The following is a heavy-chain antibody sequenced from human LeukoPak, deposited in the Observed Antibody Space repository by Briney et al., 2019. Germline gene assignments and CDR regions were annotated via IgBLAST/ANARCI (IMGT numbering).Heavy chain of an antibody. CDR2: IYYSGST. Sequence: SETLSLTCTVSGSSISSYYWSWIRQPPGKGLEWIGYIYYSGSTNYNPSLRSRVTISVDTSKNQFSLKLSSVTAADTAVYYCARGRLYYDSCGTTRGENDYWGQGTLVPVSS. J-gene: IGHJ4*02. CDR3: ARGRLYYDSCGTTRGENDY. CDR1: GSSISSYY. D-gene: IGHD3-22*01. V-gene: IGHV4-59*01.